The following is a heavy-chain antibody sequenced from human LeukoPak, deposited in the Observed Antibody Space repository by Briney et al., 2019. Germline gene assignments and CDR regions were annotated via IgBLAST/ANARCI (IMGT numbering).Heavy chain of an antibody. D-gene: IGHD2-2*01. Sequence: GGSLRLSCAASGFTFSSYAMSWVRQAPGKGLEWVSAISGSGGSTYYADSVKGRFTISRDNSKNTLYLQMNSLRAEDTAVYYCASPTGYCSSTSCSPFAYWGQGTLVTVSS. CDR2: ISGSGGST. V-gene: IGHV3-23*01. CDR3: ASPTGYCSSTSCSPFAY. CDR1: GFTFSSYA. J-gene: IGHJ4*02.